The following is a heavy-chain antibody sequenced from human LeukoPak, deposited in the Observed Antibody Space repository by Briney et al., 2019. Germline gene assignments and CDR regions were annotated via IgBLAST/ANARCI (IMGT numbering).Heavy chain of an antibody. D-gene: IGHD6-6*01. J-gene: IGHJ1*01. CDR1: GGTFSSYA. CDR3: ATIAASDAEYFQH. V-gene: IGHV1-69*04. Sequence: ASVKVSGKASGGTFSSYAISWVRQAPGQGLEWMGRIIPILGIANYAQKFQGRVTMTRDTSTSTVYMDVSSLRSDDTAVYYCATIAASDAEYFQHWGQGTLVTVSS. CDR2: IIPILGIA.